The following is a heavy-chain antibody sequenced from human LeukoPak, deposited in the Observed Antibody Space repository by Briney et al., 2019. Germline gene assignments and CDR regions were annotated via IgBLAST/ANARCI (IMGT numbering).Heavy chain of an antibody. J-gene: IGHJ4*02. CDR2: IFYSGIT. V-gene: IGHV4-4*02. CDR1: GGSISSSNW. D-gene: IGHD1-7*01. CDR3: ARTNPWELKYYFDY. Sequence: TSETLSLTCAVSGGSISSSNWWSWVRQPPGKGLEWVGYIFYSGITNYNPSLKSRVTISVDTSKNQFSLKLSSVTAADTAVYYCARTNPWELKYYFDYWGQGTLVTVSS.